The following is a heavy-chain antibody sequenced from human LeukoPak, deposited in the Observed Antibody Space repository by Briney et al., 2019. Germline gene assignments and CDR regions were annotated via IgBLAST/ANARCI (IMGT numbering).Heavy chain of an antibody. CDR2: ISAYNGNT. V-gene: IGHV1-18*01. CDR3: ARISNYDFWSGYHGVDY. CDR1: GYTFTSYG. Sequence: ASVTVSCTASGYTFTSYGISWVRQAPGQGLEWMGWISAYNGNTNYAQKLQGRVTMTTDTSTSTAYMELRSLRSDDTAVYYCARISNYDFWSGYHGVDYWGQGTLVTVSS. D-gene: IGHD3-3*01. J-gene: IGHJ4*02.